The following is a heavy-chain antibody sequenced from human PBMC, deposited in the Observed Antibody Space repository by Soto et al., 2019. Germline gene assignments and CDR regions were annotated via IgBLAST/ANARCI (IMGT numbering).Heavy chain of an antibody. Sequence: GGSLRLSCAASGFIISTYGMHWVRLAPGKGLEWVSVIYSGGSTYYADSVKGRFTISRDNSKNTLYLQMNSLRAEDTAVYYCARAIAVAGTGFREYFDYWGQGTLVTVSS. CDR2: IYSGGST. CDR3: ARAIAVAGTGFREYFDY. D-gene: IGHD6-19*01. J-gene: IGHJ4*02. V-gene: IGHV3-66*01. CDR1: GFIISTYG.